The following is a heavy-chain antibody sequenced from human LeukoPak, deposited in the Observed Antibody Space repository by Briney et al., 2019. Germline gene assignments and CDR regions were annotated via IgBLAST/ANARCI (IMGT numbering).Heavy chain of an antibody. D-gene: IGHD3/OR15-3a*01. J-gene: IGHJ6*02. CDR1: GFIFGDYT. V-gene: IGHV3-49*04. CDR2: IRSKAYGGTT. CDR3: TRGSRTYYYYGMDV. Sequence: PGGSLRLSCPASGFIFGDYTMNWVRQAPGKGLEWVGFIRSKAYGGTTEYAASVKGRFTISRDDSKRIAYLQMNSLKTEDTAVYYCTRGSRTYYYYGMDVWGQGTTVTVSS.